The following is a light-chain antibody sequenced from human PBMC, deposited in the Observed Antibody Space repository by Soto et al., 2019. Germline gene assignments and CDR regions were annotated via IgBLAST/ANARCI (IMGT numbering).Light chain of an antibody. Sequence: EIVLTQSPGTLSLSPGERATLSCRASQSLTNSFIAWYQQKPGQAPRLLIYDTSSRATGIPDRFSGSGSGTDFTLTISRLEPEDFAVLFCQQYGTSEIIFGQATRLEI. V-gene: IGKV3-20*01. CDR1: QSLTNSF. CDR2: DTS. CDR3: QQYGTSEII. J-gene: IGKJ5*01.